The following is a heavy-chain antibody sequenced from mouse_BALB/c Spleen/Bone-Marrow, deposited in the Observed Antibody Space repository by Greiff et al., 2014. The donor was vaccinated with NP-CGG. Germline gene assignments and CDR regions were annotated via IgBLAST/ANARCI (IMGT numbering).Heavy chain of an antibody. Sequence: EVKLVESGGGLVKPGGSLKLSCAASGFTFSDYYMCWIRQTPEKRLEWVATISDGGSYTYYPDSVKGRSTISRDNAKNSLYLQMSSLKSEDTAMYYCARSGERYGAMDYWGQGTSVTVSS. D-gene: IGHD2-10*02. CDR2: ISDGGSYT. CDR1: GFTFSDYY. J-gene: IGHJ4*01. CDR3: ARSGERYGAMDY. V-gene: IGHV5-4*02.